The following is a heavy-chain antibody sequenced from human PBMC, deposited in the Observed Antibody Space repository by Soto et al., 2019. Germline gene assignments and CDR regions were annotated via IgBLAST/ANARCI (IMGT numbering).Heavy chain of an antibody. CDR2: IYSGGST. CDR3: ARSLAGVVVVPAAKKHYYYYMDV. V-gene: IGHV3-66*01. CDR1: GFTVSSNY. J-gene: IGHJ6*03. Sequence: EVQLVESGGGLVQPGGSLRLSCAASGFTVSSNYMSWVRQAPGKGLEWVSGIYSGGSTYYADSVKGRFTISRDNSKNTLYLQMNSLRAEDTAVYYCARSLAGVVVVPAAKKHYYYYMDVWGKGTTVTVSS. D-gene: IGHD2-2*01.